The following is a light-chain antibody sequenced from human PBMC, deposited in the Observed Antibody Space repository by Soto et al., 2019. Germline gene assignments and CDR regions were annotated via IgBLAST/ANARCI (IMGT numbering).Light chain of an antibody. CDR3: SSYTSSSTRV. Sequence: QSVLTQPASVSGSPGQSITISCTGTSSDVGGYNYVSWYQQHPGKAPKLMIYEVSNRPSGVSNRFSGSKSGNTASLTISGLQAEDEADYYCSSYTSSSTRVFRTGTKVTVL. CDR1: SSDVGGYNY. J-gene: IGLJ1*01. V-gene: IGLV2-14*01. CDR2: EVS.